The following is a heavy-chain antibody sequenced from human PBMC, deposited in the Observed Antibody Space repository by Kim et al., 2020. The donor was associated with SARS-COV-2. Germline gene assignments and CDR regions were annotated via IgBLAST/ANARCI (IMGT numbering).Heavy chain of an antibody. Sequence: SETLSITCTVSGSSISSYYWSWIRQPAGNGLEWIGHIYTSGSTKYNPSLKSRVTMSVDTSKNQFSLKLSSVTAADTAVYYCARRAAGTYYFDHWGQGTL. J-gene: IGHJ4*02. CDR2: IYTSGST. V-gene: IGHV4-4*07. D-gene: IGHD6-13*01. CDR1: GSSISSYY. CDR3: ARRAAGTYYFDH.